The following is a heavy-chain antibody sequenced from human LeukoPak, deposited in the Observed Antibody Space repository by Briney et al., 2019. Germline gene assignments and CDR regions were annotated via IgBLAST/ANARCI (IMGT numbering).Heavy chain of an antibody. CDR2: IYYSGST. J-gene: IGHJ3*02. D-gene: IGHD2-2*01. Sequence: SETLSLTCTVSGGSISSHYWSWIRQPPGKGLEWIGYIYYSGSTNYNPSLKSRVTISVDTSKNQFSLKLSPVTAADTAVYYCASHCSSTSCRGAFDIWGQGTMVTVSS. V-gene: IGHV4-59*11. CDR1: GGSISSHY. CDR3: ASHCSSTSCRGAFDI.